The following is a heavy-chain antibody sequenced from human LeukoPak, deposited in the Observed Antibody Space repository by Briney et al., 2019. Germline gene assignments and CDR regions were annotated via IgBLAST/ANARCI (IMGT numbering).Heavy chain of an antibody. CDR3: ARVTDQEGIATTPDY. Sequence: SETLSLTCTVSGGSISSSSYYWGWIRQPPGKGLEWIGSIYYSGSTYYNPSLKSRVTISVDTSKNQFSLKLSSVTAADTAVYYCARVTDQEGIATTPDYWGQGTLVTVSS. J-gene: IGHJ4*02. V-gene: IGHV4-39*07. CDR2: IYYSGST. D-gene: IGHD1-1*01. CDR1: GGSISSSSYY.